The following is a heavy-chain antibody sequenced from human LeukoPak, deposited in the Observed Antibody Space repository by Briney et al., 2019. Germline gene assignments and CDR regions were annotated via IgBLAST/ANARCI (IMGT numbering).Heavy chain of an antibody. Sequence: TGGSLRLSCAASGFTFSSYAMNWVRQAPGKGLEWVSFISGSGDTTYYADSVKGRFTISRDSSKNTLYLQMNSLRAEDTAVYYCAKSRGESRGASNYWGQGTLVTVSS. D-gene: IGHD1-26*01. CDR2: ISGSGDTT. J-gene: IGHJ4*02. V-gene: IGHV3-23*01. CDR1: GFTFSSYA. CDR3: AKSRGESRGASNY.